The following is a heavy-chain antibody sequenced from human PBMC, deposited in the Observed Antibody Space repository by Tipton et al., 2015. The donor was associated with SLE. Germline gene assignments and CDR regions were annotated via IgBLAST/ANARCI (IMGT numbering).Heavy chain of an antibody. V-gene: IGHV3-23*01. CDR2: ISGSGDET. D-gene: IGHD2/OR15-2a*01. CDR3: AKDPPPFGYNSMYYFAH. J-gene: IGHJ4*02. Sequence: SLRLSCAASGFTFRNYAMTWVRQAPGKGLEWVSAISGSGDETYHSDSVKGRFTISRDNSKNTLYLQMNSLRPEDTAFYYCAKDPPPFGYNSMYYFAHGGRETRVT. CDR1: GFTFRNYA.